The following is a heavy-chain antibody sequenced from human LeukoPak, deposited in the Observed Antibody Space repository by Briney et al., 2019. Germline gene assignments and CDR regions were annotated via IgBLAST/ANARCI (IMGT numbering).Heavy chain of an antibody. Sequence: ASVKVSCKVSGYTLTELSMHWVRQAPGKGLEWMGGLDPEDGETIYAQKFQGRVTMTEDTSTDTAYMELSSLRSEDTAVYYCATDPEASAAFDIWGQGTMVTVSS. V-gene: IGHV1-24*01. CDR2: LDPEDGET. CDR1: GYTLTELS. CDR3: ATDPEASAAFDI. J-gene: IGHJ3*02.